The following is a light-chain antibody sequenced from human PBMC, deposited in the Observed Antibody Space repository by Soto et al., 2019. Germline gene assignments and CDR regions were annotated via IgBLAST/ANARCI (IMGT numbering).Light chain of an antibody. CDR2: SAS. J-gene: IGKJ5*01. CDR3: QQYNDWPRT. V-gene: IGKV3-15*01. CDR1: QNINNN. Sequence: DIVMTQSPGTVSLSAGETASLSCRASQNINNNLAWYQQKPGQAPRLLIYSASTRATDVPARFSGSGSGTDFTLTISNLQSEDFAVYYCQQYNDWPRTFGQGTRLEIK.